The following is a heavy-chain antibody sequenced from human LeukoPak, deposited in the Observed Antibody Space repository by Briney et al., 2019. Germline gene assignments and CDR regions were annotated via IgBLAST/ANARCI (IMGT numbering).Heavy chain of an antibody. J-gene: IGHJ6*03. V-gene: IGHV3-30*02. Sequence: GGSLRLSCAAPGFTFSSYGMHWVRQAPGKGLEWVAFIRYDGSNKYYADSVKGRFTISRDNSKNTLYLQMNSLRAEDTAVYYCAKEGYSRGYYSYYYMDVWGKGTTVTVSS. CDR1: GFTFSSYG. CDR3: AKEGYSRGYYSYYYMDV. D-gene: IGHD6-13*01. CDR2: IRYDGSNK.